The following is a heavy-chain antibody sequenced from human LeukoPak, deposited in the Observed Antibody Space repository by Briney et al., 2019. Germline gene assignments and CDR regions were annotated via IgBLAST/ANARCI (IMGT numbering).Heavy chain of an antibody. CDR1: GFTFSTYA. Sequence: PGGSLRLSCAASGFTFSTYAMSWVRQAPGKGLEWVSSVSGSGGNTHYADSVKGRFTISRDNAKNSLYLQMNSLRAEDTAVYYCAELGITMIGGVWGKGTTVTISS. D-gene: IGHD3-10*02. V-gene: IGHV3-23*01. CDR3: AELGITMIGGV. CDR2: VSGSGGNT. J-gene: IGHJ6*04.